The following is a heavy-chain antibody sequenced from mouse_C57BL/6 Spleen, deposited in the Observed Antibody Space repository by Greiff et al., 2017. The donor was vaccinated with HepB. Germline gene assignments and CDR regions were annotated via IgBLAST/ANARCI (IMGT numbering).Heavy chain of an antibody. CDR1: GYAFTNYL. Sequence: QVQLQQSGAELVRPGTSVKVSCKASGYAFTNYLIEWVKQRPGQGLEWIGVINPGSGGTNYNEKFKGKATLTADKSSSTAYMQLSSLTSEDSAVYFCARSGFYYGSSYVWGTGTTVTVSS. V-gene: IGHV1-54*01. J-gene: IGHJ1*03. D-gene: IGHD1-1*01. CDR2: INPGSGGT. CDR3: ARSGFYYGSSYV.